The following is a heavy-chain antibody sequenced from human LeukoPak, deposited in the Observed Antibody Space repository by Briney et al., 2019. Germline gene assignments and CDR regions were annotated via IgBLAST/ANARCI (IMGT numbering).Heavy chain of an antibody. CDR2: ISAYNGYT. CDR3: ARVGTGTRSFDS. J-gene: IGHJ4*02. CDR1: GYTFTTYD. D-gene: IGHD1/OR15-1a*01. Sequence: GASVKVSCKTSGYTFTTYDINWVRQAPGQGLEWMGRISAYNGYTNYGQKFQGRVTMTTDTSTNTAYMELRSLRSDDTAVYYCARVGTGTRSFDSWGQGTLVTVSP. V-gene: IGHV1-18*01.